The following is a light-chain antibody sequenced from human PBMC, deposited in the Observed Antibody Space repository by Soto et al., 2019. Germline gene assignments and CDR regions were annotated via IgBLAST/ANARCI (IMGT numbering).Light chain of an antibody. CDR3: QQHGQWPIT. Sequence: EIVMTQSPATLSVSPGERATLSCRASQSVHSNYLAWYQQKPGQAPRLLIHGIAKRATDIPDRFSGSGSGTEFTLTISSLQSEDFATYYCQQHGQWPITFGQGTRLEIK. CDR1: QSVHSN. V-gene: IGKV3D-15*01. CDR2: GIA. J-gene: IGKJ5*01.